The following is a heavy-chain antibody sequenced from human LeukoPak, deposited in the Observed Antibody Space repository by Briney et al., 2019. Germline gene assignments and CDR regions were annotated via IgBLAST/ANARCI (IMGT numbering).Heavy chain of an antibody. CDR2: ISSSGSTI. CDR1: GFTFSSYE. D-gene: IGHD5-24*01. Sequence: GGSLRLSCAVSGFTFSSYEMLWVRQAPGKGLEWVSYISSSGSTIYYADSVKGRFTISRDNAKNSLYLQMNSLRAEDTAVYYCASWRWPQFWDAFDIWGQGTMVTVSS. J-gene: IGHJ3*02. V-gene: IGHV3-48*03. CDR3: ASWRWPQFWDAFDI.